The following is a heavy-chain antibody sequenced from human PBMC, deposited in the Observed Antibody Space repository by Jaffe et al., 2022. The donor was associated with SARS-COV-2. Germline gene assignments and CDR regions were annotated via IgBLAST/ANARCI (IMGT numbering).Heavy chain of an antibody. J-gene: IGHJ4*02. D-gene: IGHD1-26*01. V-gene: IGHV4-34*01. CDR2: INHSGST. CDR1: GGSFSGYY. CDR3: ARGRGWELPKGHYFDY. Sequence: QVQLQQWGAGLLKPSETLSLTCAVYGGSFSGYYWSWIRQPPGKGLEWIGEINHSGSTNYNPSLKSRVTISVDTSKNQFSLKLSSVTAADTAVYYCARGRGWELPKGHYFDYWGQGTLVTVSS.